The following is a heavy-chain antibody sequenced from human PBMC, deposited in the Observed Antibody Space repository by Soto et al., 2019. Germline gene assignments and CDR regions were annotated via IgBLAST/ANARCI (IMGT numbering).Heavy chain of an antibody. D-gene: IGHD6-6*01. CDR1: VFTVSSNY. V-gene: IGHV3-66*01. CDR2: IYSGGST. J-gene: IGHJ6*03. Sequence: GGSLRLSCAASVFTVSSNYMSWVRQAPGKGLERVSVIYSGGSTYYADSVKGRFTISRDNSKNTLYLQMNSLRAEDTAVYYCARDNDFSSSADYYYYYMDVWGKGTTVTVSS. CDR3: ARDNDFSSSADYYYYYMDV.